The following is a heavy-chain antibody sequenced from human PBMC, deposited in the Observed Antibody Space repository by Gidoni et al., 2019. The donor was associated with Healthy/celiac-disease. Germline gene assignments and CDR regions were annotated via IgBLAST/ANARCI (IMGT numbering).Heavy chain of an antibody. V-gene: IGHV1-2*02. Sequence: QVQLVQSGAEVKKPGASVKVSCKASGSTFTGYYMHWVRQAPGQGLEWMGWINPNSGGTNYAQKFQGRVTMTRDTSISTAYMELSRLRSDDTAAYYCARVGMTTVTTRGTPKDYYYYYYMDVWGKGTTVTVSS. CDR2: INPNSGGT. D-gene: IGHD4-17*01. CDR3: ARVGMTTVTTRGTPKDYYYYYYMDV. J-gene: IGHJ6*03. CDR1: GSTFTGYY.